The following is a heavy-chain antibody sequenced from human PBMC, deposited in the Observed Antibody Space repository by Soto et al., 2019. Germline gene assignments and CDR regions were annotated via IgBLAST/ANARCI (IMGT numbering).Heavy chain of an antibody. CDR3: ATSYGSGYRAFDY. CDR1: GDTFAFYS. Sequence: QVQLVQSGAEVKRPGSSVKVSCKASGDTFAFYSINWVRQAPGLGLEWMGRINPILSMSNYAQRFQGRVTMTADKSTSTAYMVLNSLRSEDTAMYYCATSYGSGYRAFDYWGQGVLVTVSS. J-gene: IGHJ4*02. CDR2: INPILSMS. V-gene: IGHV1-69*02. D-gene: IGHD3-10*01.